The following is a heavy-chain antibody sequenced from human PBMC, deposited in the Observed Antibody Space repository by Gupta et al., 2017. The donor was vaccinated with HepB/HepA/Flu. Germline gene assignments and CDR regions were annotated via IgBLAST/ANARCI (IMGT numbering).Heavy chain of an antibody. CDR3: AKLRGSIDY. J-gene: IGHJ4*02. Sequence: EVQLVESGGGLVKPGGSLRLSCAASGFTFSIYSMNWVRQAPGKGLEWVSSITSSRGYRDDADSVKGRFTISRDKAKNSMYMKMTSLRAEDTAIDDCAKLRGSIDYGGQGTMVTVYS. V-gene: IGHV3-21*01. D-gene: IGHD1-7*01. CDR2: ITSSRGYR. CDR1: GFTFSIYS.